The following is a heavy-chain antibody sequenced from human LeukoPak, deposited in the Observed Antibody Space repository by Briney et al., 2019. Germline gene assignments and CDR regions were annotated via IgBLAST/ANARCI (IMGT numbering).Heavy chain of an antibody. CDR1: GGTFSSYA. J-gene: IGHJ4*02. Sequence: ASVKVSCKASGGTFSSYAISWVRQAPGQGLEWMGRIIPTLGIANYAQKFQGRVTITADKSTSTAYMELSSLRSEDTAVYYCASEKQRGYSYGDDYWGQGTLVTVSS. V-gene: IGHV1-69*04. CDR3: ASEKQRGYSYGDDY. CDR2: IIPTLGIA. D-gene: IGHD5-18*01.